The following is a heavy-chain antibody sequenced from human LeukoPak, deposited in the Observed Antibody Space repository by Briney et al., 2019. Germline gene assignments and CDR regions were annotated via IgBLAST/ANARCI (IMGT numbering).Heavy chain of an antibody. CDR3: ARVRDIRVPSYMDV. CDR1: GFTFSSYS. CDR2: ISSSSSYI. V-gene: IGHV3-21*01. J-gene: IGHJ6*03. D-gene: IGHD2-15*01. Sequence: MAGGSLRLSCAASGFTFSSYSMNWVRQAPGKGLEWVSSISSSSSYIYYADSVKGRFTISRDNAKNSLYLQMNSLRAEDTAVYYCARVRDIRVPSYMDVWGKGTTVAVSS.